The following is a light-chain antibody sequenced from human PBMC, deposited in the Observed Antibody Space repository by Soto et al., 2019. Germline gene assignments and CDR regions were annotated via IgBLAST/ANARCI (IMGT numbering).Light chain of an antibody. Sequence: QSVLTQPPSVSGAPGQRVTISCTGSSSNIGAGYDVHWYQQLPGTAPKLLIYGNSNRPSGVPDRFSGSKSGTSASLAITGLQAEDEADYYCQSYDSSLSAEVFGGGTQLTVL. J-gene: IGLJ3*02. CDR1: SSNIGAGYD. CDR2: GNS. V-gene: IGLV1-40*01. CDR3: QSYDSSLSAEV.